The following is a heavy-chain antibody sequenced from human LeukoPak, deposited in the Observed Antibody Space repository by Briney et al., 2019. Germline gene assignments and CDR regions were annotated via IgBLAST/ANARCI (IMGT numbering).Heavy chain of an antibody. CDR3: ARGYCSSSLCYDYYYMDV. Sequence: GGSLRLSCAASEFTFSRYAMSWVRQAPGKGLEWVSTLSGSDVSTYYADSVKGRFTTSRDNSKNTLYLQMNSLRTEDTAIYYCARGYCSSSLCYDYYYMDVWGRGTTVTVSS. D-gene: IGHD2-2*01. CDR2: LSGSDVST. J-gene: IGHJ6*03. V-gene: IGHV3-23*01. CDR1: EFTFSRYA.